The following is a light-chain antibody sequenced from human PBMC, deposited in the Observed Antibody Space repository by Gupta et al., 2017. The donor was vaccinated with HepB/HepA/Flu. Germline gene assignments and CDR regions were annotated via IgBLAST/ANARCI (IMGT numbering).Light chain of an antibody. V-gene: IGLV3-1*01. CDR1: KLGDKS. CDR2: ENY. CDR3: QAWDIKSFYV. J-gene: IGLJ1*01. Sequence: SSELTQPLSVSVSPGQPASLTGSGDKLGDKSASWYPQKAGQSPVVVIYENYKRPSGMSDRFAGSHSGNTDTLTISGTQAMDEADYYCQAWDIKSFYVFGTGTKVTVL.